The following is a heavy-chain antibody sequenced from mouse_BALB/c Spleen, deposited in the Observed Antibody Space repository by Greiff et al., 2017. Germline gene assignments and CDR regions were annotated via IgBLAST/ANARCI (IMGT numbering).Heavy chain of an antibody. Sequence: EVKLVESGGGLVQPGGSMKLSCVASGFTFSNYWMNWVRQSPEKGLEWVAEIRLKSNNYATHYAESVKGRFTISRDDSKSSVYLQMNNLRAEDTGIYYCTRQDYRYDGYAMDYWGQGTSVTVSS. CDR2: IRLKSNNYAT. J-gene: IGHJ4*01. CDR3: TRQDYRYDGYAMDY. CDR1: GFTFSNYW. D-gene: IGHD2-14*01. V-gene: IGHV6-6*02.